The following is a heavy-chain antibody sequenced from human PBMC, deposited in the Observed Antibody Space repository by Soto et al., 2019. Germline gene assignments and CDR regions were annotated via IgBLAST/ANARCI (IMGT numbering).Heavy chain of an antibody. CDR2: IKHSGGT. V-gene: IGHV4-34*01. J-gene: IGHJ5*02. Sequence: ETLSLTCDVYGGSFSGYYWSWIRQSPGKGLEWIGQIKHSGGTNYNPLLKSRVTISVDTPRNQFSLKLSSVTAADTAVYFCARTYYYRSGTYFAWFDPWGQGTLVTVSS. D-gene: IGHD3-10*01. CDR1: GGSFSGYY. CDR3: ARTYYYRSGTYFAWFDP.